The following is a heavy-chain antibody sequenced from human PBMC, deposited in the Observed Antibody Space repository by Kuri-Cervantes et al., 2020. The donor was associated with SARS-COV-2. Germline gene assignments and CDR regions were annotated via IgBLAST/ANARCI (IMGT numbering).Heavy chain of an antibody. CDR1: GYTFTSYY. V-gene: IGHV1-46*01. Sequence: ASVKVSCKASGYTFTSYYMHWVRQAPGQGLEWMVIINPSGGSTSYAQKFQGRVTMTRDTSTSTVYMELSSLRSEDTAVYYCARDRGGYVVGATMHFDYWGQGTLVTVSS. CDR2: INPSGGST. D-gene: IGHD1-26*01. J-gene: IGHJ4*02. CDR3: ARDRGGYVVGATMHFDY.